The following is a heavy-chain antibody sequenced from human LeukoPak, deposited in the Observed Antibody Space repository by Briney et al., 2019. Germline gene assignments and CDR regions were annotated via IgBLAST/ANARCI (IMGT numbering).Heavy chain of an antibody. J-gene: IGHJ5*02. V-gene: IGHV4-39*01. CDR2: IYYSGST. CDR1: GFTFSSYE. Sequence: GSLRLSCAASGFTFSSYEMYWVRQPPGKGLEWIGSIYYSGSTYYNPSLKSRVTISVDTSKNQFSLKLSSVTAADTAVYYRARQDYDSSGYYFGNWFDPWGQGTLVTVSS. D-gene: IGHD3-22*01. CDR3: ARQDYDSSGYYFGNWFDP.